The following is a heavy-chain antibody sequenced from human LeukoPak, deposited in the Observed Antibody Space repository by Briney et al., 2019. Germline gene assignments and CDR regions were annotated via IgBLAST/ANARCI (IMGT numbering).Heavy chain of an antibody. J-gene: IGHJ3*02. V-gene: IGHV3-15*01. CDR1: GFTFSNAW. D-gene: IGHD4-17*01. Sequence: SGGSLRLSCAASGFTFSNAWMSWVRQAPGKGLEWVGRIKSKTDGGTTDYAAPVKGRFTISRDDSKNTLYLQMNSLKTEDTAVYYCTTDPDARGTTVTTLHAFDIWGQGTMVTVSS. CDR3: TTDPDARGTTVTTLHAFDI. CDR2: IKSKTDGGTT.